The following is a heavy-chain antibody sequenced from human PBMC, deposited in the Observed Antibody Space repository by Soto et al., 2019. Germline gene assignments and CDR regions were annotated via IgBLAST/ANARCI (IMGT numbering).Heavy chain of an antibody. V-gene: IGHV3-30-3*01. Sequence: GSLRLSCAASGFTFSSYAMHWVRQAPGKGLEWVAVISYDGSNKYYADSVKGRFTISRDNSKNTLYLQMNSLRAEDTAVYYCAREGCSGGSCYFLTYYYYYGMDVWGQGTTVTVSS. CDR3: AREGCSGGSCYFLTYYYYYGMDV. CDR1: GFTFSSYA. CDR2: ISYDGSNK. D-gene: IGHD2-15*01. J-gene: IGHJ6*02.